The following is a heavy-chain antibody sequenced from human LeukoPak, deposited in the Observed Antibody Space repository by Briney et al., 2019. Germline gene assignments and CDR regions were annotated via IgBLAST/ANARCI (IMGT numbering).Heavy chain of an antibody. Sequence: GGSLRFSCAASGFTFSSYDMHWVRQATGKGLEWVSAIGTAGDTYYPGSVKGRFTISRDNSKNTLYLQMNSLRAEDTAVYYCARDGPDIVATETGWLNWFDPWGQGTLVTVSS. CDR2: IGTAGDT. CDR3: ARDGPDIVATETGWLNWFDP. J-gene: IGHJ5*02. CDR1: GFTFSSYD. V-gene: IGHV3-13*01. D-gene: IGHD5-12*01.